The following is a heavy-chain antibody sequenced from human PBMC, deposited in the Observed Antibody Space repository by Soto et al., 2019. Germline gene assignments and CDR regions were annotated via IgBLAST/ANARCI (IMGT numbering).Heavy chain of an antibody. Sequence: GGSLRLSCAAAGFTFGRNDMNWVRQAPGKGLEWVSYISSSSSPIYYADSVGGRFTISRDNAKNSLYLQMNSLRAEDTAVYYCARESCSGGACIFDYWGQGTLVSVSS. CDR2: ISSSSSPI. V-gene: IGHV3-48*01. CDR3: ARESCSGGACIFDY. J-gene: IGHJ4*02. D-gene: IGHD2-15*01. CDR1: GFTFGRND.